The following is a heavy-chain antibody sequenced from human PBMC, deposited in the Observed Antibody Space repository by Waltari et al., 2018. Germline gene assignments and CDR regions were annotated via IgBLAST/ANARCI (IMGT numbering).Heavy chain of an antibody. J-gene: IGHJ3*02. CDR2: IYTSGST. D-gene: IGHD3-22*01. Sequence: QVQLQESGPGLVKPSQTLSLTCTVSGGSISSGSYYWSWIRQPAGKGLEWIGRIYTSGSTNYNPSHKSRVTISVDTSKNQFSLKLSSVTAADTAVYYCARVGDYYDSSGYYWYDAFDIWGQGTMVTVSS. CDR3: ARVGDYYDSSGYYWYDAFDI. V-gene: IGHV4-61*02. CDR1: GGSISSGSYY.